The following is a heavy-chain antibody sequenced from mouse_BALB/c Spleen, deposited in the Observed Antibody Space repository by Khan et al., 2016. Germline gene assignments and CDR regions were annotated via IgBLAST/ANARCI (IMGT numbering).Heavy chain of an antibody. V-gene: IGHV3-2*02. Sequence: EVKLEESGPGLVKPSQSLSLTCTVTGYSITSGYAWNWIRQFPGNKLEWMGYISYSGSTSYNPSLKSRISITRDTSKNQFFLQLNSVTTEDTATYYCARDYYGSSYFDYWGQGTTLTVSS. J-gene: IGHJ2*01. CDR3: ARDYYGSSYFDY. CDR1: GYSITSGYA. D-gene: IGHD1-1*01. CDR2: ISYSGST.